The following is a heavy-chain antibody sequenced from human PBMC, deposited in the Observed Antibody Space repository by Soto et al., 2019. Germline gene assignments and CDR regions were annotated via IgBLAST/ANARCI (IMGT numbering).Heavy chain of an antibody. CDR3: VMVDNYVTPTPQDV. V-gene: IGHV1-18*01. Sequence: QVQLVQSGDEVKKPGASVKVSCKASGYIFVNYGIAWVRQAPRKGLEWMGWISPYTGNTHSASKVQGRLTMTTDTSTSTAYMDLGSLTSDDTTVYYCVMVDNYVTPTPQDVWGQGTTVTVSS. J-gene: IGHJ6*02. D-gene: IGHD3-16*01. CDR1: GYIFVNYG. CDR2: ISPYTGNT.